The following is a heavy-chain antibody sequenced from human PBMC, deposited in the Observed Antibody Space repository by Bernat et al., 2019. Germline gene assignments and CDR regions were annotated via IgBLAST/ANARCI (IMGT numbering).Heavy chain of an antibody. CDR3: ARLPQCSSAVGSFYGMDV. V-gene: IGHV4-39*01. J-gene: IGHJ6*02. CDR2: IYYSGRT. Sequence: QLQLQESGPGLVEPSETLSLSCTVSGDSVSSSSYYWGWIRQPPGKGLEWIGTIYYSGRTYYNPSLKSRVTTYVDTSKNQFSLNLSSGSAADTAVYYCARLPQCSSAVGSFYGMDVWGQGTTVTV. D-gene: IGHD6-19*01. CDR1: GDSVSSSSYY.